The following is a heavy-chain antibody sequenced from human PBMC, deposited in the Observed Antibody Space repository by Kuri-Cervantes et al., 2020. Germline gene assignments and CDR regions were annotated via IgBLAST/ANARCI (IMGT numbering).Heavy chain of an antibody. D-gene: IGHD3-10*01. V-gene: IGHV1-46*01. CDR3: ARDGGHYHDSGSPDY. CDR1: GYTFTSYY. J-gene: IGHJ4*02. CDR2: INPSGGST. Sequence: ASVKVSCKASGYTFTSYYMHWVRQAPGQGLEWMGIINPSGGSTSYAQKFQGRVTMTRDTSTSTVHMELSSLRSEDTAVYYCARDGGHYHDSGSPDYWGQGTLVTVSS.